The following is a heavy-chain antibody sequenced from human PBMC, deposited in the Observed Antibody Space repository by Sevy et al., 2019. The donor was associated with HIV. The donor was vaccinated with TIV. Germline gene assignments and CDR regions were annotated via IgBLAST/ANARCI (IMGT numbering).Heavy chain of an antibody. J-gene: IGHJ4*02. V-gene: IGHV4-34*01. D-gene: IGHD3-16*02. Sequence: SETLSLTCAVYGGSLSGYYWSWIRQPPGKGLEWIGEINHSGSTNYNPSLKSRVTISVDTSKNQFSLKLSSVTAADTAVYYCAREQLITFGGVIAPFDYWGQGALVTVSS. CDR3: AREQLITFGGVIAPFDY. CDR1: GGSLSGYY. CDR2: INHSGST.